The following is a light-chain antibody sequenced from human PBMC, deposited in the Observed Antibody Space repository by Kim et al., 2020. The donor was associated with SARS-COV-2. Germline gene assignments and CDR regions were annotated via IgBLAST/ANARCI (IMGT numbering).Light chain of an antibody. J-gene: IGLJ3*02. CDR2: VNSDGSH. CDR1: SGRSSCA. Sequence: ASVKITCPLSSGRSSCAIAWHQQQPEKGPRYLMKVNSDGSHSKGDGIPDRFSGSTSGAERYLTISSLQSEDEADYYCQTWGTGFWVFGGGTKLTVL. V-gene: IGLV4-69*01. CDR3: QTWGTGFWV.